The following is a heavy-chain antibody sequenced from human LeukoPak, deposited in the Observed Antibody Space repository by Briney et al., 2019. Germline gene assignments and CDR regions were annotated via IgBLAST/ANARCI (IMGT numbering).Heavy chain of an antibody. J-gene: IGHJ6*02. Sequence: PGGSLRLSCTASGFTFGDYAMSWFRQAPEKGLEWVGFIRSKAYGGTTEYAASVKGRFTVSRDDSKSIAYLQMNSLKTEDTAVYYCANGVAGTGYYYYGMDVWGQGTTVTVSS. CDR3: ANGVAGTGYYYYGMDV. CDR2: IRSKAYGGTT. CDR1: GFTFGDYA. D-gene: IGHD6-19*01. V-gene: IGHV3-49*03.